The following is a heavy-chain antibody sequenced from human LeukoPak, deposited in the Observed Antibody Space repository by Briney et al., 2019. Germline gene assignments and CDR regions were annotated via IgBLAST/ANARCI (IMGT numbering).Heavy chain of an antibody. Sequence: SVTVSCKASGGTFSSYAISWVRQAPGQGLDWMGGFIPIFGTANYAQKFQVRVTITADESTSTAYMELSSLRSEDTAVYYCAREPEFGVVNSVGMDVWGQGTTVTVSS. D-gene: IGHD3-3*01. CDR3: AREPEFGVVNSVGMDV. CDR1: GGTFSSYA. V-gene: IGHV1-69*13. CDR2: FIPIFGTA. J-gene: IGHJ6*02.